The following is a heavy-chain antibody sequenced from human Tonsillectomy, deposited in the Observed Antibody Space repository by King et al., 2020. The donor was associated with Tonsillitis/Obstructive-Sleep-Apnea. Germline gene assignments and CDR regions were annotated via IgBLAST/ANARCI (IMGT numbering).Heavy chain of an antibody. CDR3: ARASLTIFLYYMDV. Sequence: QLVQSVAEVKKPGASVKVSCKASGYTFTSYDFSWVRQAPGQGLEWMGWISTKDGTTNYAQKFQGRVTMTTDTSTRTANMELRSLTSDDTAVYYCARASLTIFLYYMDVWGKGTTVTVSS. J-gene: IGHJ6*03. CDR2: ISTKDGTT. V-gene: IGHV1-18*01. CDR1: GYTFTSYD. D-gene: IGHD3-3*01.